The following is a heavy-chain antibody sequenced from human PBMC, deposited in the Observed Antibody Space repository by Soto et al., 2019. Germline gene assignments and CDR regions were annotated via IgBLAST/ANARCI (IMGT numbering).Heavy chain of an antibody. J-gene: IGHJ4*02. Sequence: EVQLVESGGGLVKPGGSLRLSCAASGFTFSDYYMNWVRQAPGKGLEWVSSISGGTTYIYYADSMKGRFTISRDNAKSSLYLQLNSLRAEDTAVYYCAREGGDSSNWYIPGSLDYWGQGTLVTVSS. D-gene: IGHD6-13*01. CDR3: AREGGDSSNWYIPGSLDY. V-gene: IGHV3-21*01. CDR1: GFTFSDYY. CDR2: ISGGTTYI.